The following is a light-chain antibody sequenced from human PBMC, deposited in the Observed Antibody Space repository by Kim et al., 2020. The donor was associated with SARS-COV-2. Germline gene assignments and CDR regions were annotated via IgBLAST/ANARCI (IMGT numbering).Light chain of an antibody. V-gene: IGKV3-20*01. CDR2: GAS. CDR3: QQYGSSLLT. CDR1: QSISSAF. Sequence: SPGERATLSCRASQSISSAFLAWYQQRPGQAPRLLISGASIRATGIPDRFSGSGSGTDFTLTISRLETGDFGVYYCQQYGSSLLTFGGGTKVDIK. J-gene: IGKJ4*01.